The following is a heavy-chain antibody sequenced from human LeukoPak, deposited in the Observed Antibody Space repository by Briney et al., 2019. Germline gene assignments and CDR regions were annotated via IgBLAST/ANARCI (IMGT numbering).Heavy chain of an antibody. CDR2: INPNSGGT. D-gene: IGHD3-3*01. V-gene: IGHV1-2*04. J-gene: IGHJ4*02. CDR1: GYTFTGYY. Sequence: ASVKVSCKASGYTFTGYYMHWVRQAPGQGLEWMGWINPNSGGTNYAQKFQGWVTMTRDTSISTAYMELRSLRSDDTAVYYCARDLSYYDFWSGTSHYFDYWGQGTLVTVSS. CDR3: ARDLSYYDFWSGTSHYFDY.